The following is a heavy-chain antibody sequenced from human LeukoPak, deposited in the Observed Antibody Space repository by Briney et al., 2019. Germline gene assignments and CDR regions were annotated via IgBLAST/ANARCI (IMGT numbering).Heavy chain of an antibody. V-gene: IGHV3-74*01. J-gene: IGHJ4*02. CDR1: GFTFSSYW. Sequence: PGGSLRLSCAASGFTFSSYWMHWVRQAPGKGLVWVSHINTDGSYTSYADSVKGRFTISRDNSKNTLYLQMNSLRAEDTAVYYCARDRGGSYYEIAYWGQGTLATVSS. CDR2: INTDGSYT. CDR3: ARDRGGSYYEIAY. D-gene: IGHD1-26*01.